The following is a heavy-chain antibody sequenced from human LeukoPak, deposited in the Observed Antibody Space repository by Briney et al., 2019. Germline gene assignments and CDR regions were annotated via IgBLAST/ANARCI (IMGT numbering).Heavy chain of an antibody. D-gene: IGHD3-10*01. CDR3: ASNLEGNDLWFGESPN. V-gene: IGHV1-18*01. CDR1: GYTFTSYG. Sequence: ASVKVSCKASGYTFTSYGISWVRQAPGQGLEWMGWISAYNGNTNYAQKLQGRVTMTTDTSTSTAYMELRSLRSDDTAVYYCASNLEGNDLWFGESPNWGQGTLVTVSS. J-gene: IGHJ4*02. CDR2: ISAYNGNT.